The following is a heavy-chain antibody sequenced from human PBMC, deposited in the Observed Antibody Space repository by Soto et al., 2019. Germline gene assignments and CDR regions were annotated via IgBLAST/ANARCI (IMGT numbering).Heavy chain of an antibody. Sequence: SETLSLTCTVSGGSISSHYWTWIRQPPGKGLEWVGLIYRTGSTNYNPSLKSRVTISEDTSKNQFSLNLRSVTTADTAVYYCARLRFDGYFYYMDVWGTGTTVTVSS. CDR2: IYRTGST. D-gene: IGHD3-10*01. V-gene: IGHV4-59*08. CDR3: ARLRFDGYFYYMDV. CDR1: GGSISSHY. J-gene: IGHJ6*03.